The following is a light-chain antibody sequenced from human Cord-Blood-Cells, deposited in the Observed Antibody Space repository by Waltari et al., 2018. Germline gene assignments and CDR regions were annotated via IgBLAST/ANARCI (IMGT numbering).Light chain of an antibody. CDR1: RRDVCASNY. J-gene: IGLJ1*01. CDR2: DVR. V-gene: IGLV2-14*01. Sequence: QSALPQPASLSGSPGQSHTLPCTGNRRDVCASNYVSWYQQHPGQAPKLMIYDVRNRPAGVSNRFSGSKSGNTASLTISGLQAEDEADYYCSSYTSSSTYVFGTGTKVTVL. CDR3: SSYTSSSTYV.